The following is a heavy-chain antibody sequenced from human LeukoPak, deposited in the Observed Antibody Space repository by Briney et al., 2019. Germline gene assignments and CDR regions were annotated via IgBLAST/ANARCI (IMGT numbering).Heavy chain of an antibody. CDR2: IYVSGST. J-gene: IGHJ6*03. Sequence: SEALSLTCTVSGGSISSSSYYWSWVRQPAGKGLEWIGRIYVSGSTNYNPSLKSRVTISLDRSKNQFSLKVTSVTAADTAVYYCARDLVRWYSYYMDVWGKGTTVTVSS. CDR3: ARDLVRWYSYYMDV. D-gene: IGHD4-23*01. V-gene: IGHV4-61*02. CDR1: GGSISSSSYY.